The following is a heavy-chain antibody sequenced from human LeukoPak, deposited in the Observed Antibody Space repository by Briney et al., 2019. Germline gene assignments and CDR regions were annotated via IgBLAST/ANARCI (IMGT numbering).Heavy chain of an antibody. D-gene: IGHD3-16*02. CDR1: GGSISSYY. Sequence: SETLSLTCTVSGGSISSYYWSWLRKPAGKGLEWIGYIYYSGSTNYNPSLKSRVTISVDTSKNQFSLKLSSVTDGDAAVYLLARVALFVSSFDYWGRGTLVTVSS. V-gene: IGHV4-59*01. J-gene: IGHJ4*02. CDR3: ARVALFVSSFDY. CDR2: IYYSGST.